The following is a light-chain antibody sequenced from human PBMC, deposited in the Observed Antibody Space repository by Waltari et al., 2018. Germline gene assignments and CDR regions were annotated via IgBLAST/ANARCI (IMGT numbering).Light chain of an antibody. CDR3: QQYNSSPWT. V-gene: IGKV1-5*03. CDR2: KAS. J-gene: IGKJ1*01. CDR1: QTIYNW. Sequence: DIQMTQSPSTLSASVGDRVTITCRASQTIYNWLAWYQQKTGKAPTLLIYKASTLESGVPSRFSGSGSGTEFTLTISSLQPDDFATYSCQQYNSSPWTFGQGTKVEVK.